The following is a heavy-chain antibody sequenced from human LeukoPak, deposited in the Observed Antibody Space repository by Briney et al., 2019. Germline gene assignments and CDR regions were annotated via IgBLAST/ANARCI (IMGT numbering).Heavy chain of an antibody. D-gene: IGHD6-13*01. CDR2: INPSGGST. CDR1: GYTFTSYY. J-gene: IGHJ6*03. V-gene: IGHV1-46*01. CDR3: ARGGSSSWYAGYYYYYYMDV. Sequence: ASVKVSCKASGYTFTSYYMHWVRQAPGQGPEWMGIINPSGGSTSYAQKFQGRVTMTRDTSTSTVYTELSSLRSEDTAVYYCARGGSSSWYAGYYYYYYMDVWGKGTTVTISS.